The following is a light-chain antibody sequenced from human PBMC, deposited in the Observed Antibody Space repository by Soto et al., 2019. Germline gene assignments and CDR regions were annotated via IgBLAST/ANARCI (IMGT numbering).Light chain of an antibody. J-gene: IGLJ2*01. CDR1: SSNIGSNT. CDR3: QSYDTSLSGSVV. V-gene: IGLV1-44*01. CDR2: GHN. Sequence: QSVLTQPPSASATPGQRVTISCSGSSSNIGSNTVNWYQQLPGTAPKLLIYGHNNRPSGVPDRFSASKSGTSASLAITGLQAEDEADYYCQSYDTSLSGSVVFGGGTQLTVL.